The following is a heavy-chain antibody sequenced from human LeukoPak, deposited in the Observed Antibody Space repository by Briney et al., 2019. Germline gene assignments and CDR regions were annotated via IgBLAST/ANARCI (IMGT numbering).Heavy chain of an antibody. CDR2: IKQDGSEK. CDR1: GFTFSSYG. V-gene: IGHV3-7*01. Sequence: GGSLRLSCAASGFTFSSYGMHWVRQAPGKGLEWVANIKQDGSEKYYVDSVKGRFTIYRDNAKNSLYLQMNSLRAEDTAVYYCARGRRFSGYDLYYFDYWGQGTLVTVSS. CDR3: ARGRRFSGYDLYYFDY. J-gene: IGHJ4*02. D-gene: IGHD5-12*01.